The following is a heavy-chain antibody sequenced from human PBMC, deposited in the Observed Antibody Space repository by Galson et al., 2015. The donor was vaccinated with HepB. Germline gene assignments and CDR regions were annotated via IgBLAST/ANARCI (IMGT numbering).Heavy chain of an antibody. V-gene: IGHV5-51*01. CDR2: IYPGDSDT. CDR3: ARLVVVTGVSDSFDL. D-gene: IGHD2-15*01. CDR1: GYSFSNSW. Sequence: QSGAEVKKPGESLKISCKASGYSFSNSWIGWVRQMPGKGLEWMGIIYPGDSDTRYSPSFRGQVTISVGRSTNIAYLQWRSLKASDTAVYYCARLVVVTGVSDSFDLWGQGTRVTVSS. J-gene: IGHJ3*01.